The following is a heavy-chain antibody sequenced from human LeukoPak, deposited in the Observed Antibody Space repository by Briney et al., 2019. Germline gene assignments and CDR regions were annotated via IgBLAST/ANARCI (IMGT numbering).Heavy chain of an antibody. CDR2: ISGNSGTI. CDR3: ARGTVGYGSRGGAFDI. CDR1: GFTFSSYN. J-gene: IGHJ3*02. V-gene: IGHV3-48*04. D-gene: IGHD1-26*01. Sequence: GGSLRLSCAASGFTFSSYNLNRVRQAPGKGLEWVSYISGNSGTIYYVDSVKGRFTISRDNAKNSLSLQMNSLRAEDTTVYYCARGTVGYGSRGGAFDIWGQGTMVTVSS.